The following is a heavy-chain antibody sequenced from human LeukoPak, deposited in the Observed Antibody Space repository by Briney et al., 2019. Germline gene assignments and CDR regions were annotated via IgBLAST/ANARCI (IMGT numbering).Heavy chain of an antibody. D-gene: IGHD3-10*01. V-gene: IGHV3-30*02. CDR3: ATQGVVRERYYYYYMDV. CDR2: IRYDGSNK. J-gene: IGHJ6*03. Sequence: GGSLRLSCAASGFTFSSYGMHWVRQAPGKGLEWVAFIRYDGSNKYYADSVKGRFTISRDNSKNTLYLQMNSLRAEDTAVYYCATQGVVRERYYYYYMDVWGKGTTVTISS. CDR1: GFTFSSYG.